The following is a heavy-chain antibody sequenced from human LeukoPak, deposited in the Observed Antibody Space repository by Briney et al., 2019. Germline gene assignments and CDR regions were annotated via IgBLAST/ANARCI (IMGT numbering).Heavy chain of an antibody. J-gene: IGHJ3*02. V-gene: IGHV4-4*02. CDR1: GGSISSSNW. CDR2: IYHSGST. CDR3: ARWEGSIAAASDDAFDI. Sequence: SETLSLTCAVSGGSISSSNWWSWVRPPPGKGLEWIGEIYHSGSTNYNPSLKSRVTISVDKSKNQFSLKLSSVTAADTAVYYCARWEGSIAAASDDAFDIWGQGTMVTVSS. D-gene: IGHD6-13*01.